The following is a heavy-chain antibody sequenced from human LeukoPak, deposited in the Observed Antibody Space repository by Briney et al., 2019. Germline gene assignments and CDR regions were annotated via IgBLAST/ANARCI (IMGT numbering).Heavy chain of an antibody. CDR3: ARTANWGGYYYNYMDV. Sequence: SETLSLTCTVSGYSISSGYYWGWTRQPPGKGLEWIGNIYYSGNTYYNPSLKSRVTISLDTSKNQFSLKLTSVTAADTAVYYCARTANWGGYYYNYMDVWGNGTTVTVSS. J-gene: IGHJ6*03. V-gene: IGHV4-38-2*02. CDR2: IYYSGNT. D-gene: IGHD7-27*01. CDR1: GYSISSGYY.